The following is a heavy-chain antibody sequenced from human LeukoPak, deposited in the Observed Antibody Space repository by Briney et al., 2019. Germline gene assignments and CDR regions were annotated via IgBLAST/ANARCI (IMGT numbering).Heavy chain of an antibody. Sequence: ASVKVSCMASGYTFTGYYMHWVRQAPGQGLEWMGWINPNSGGTNYAQKFQGRVTMTRDTSISTAYMELSRLRSDDTAVYYCARSGAYGSGSYYYYYYYMDVWGKGTTVTISS. CDR3: ARSGAYGSGSYYYYYYYMDV. V-gene: IGHV1-2*02. D-gene: IGHD3-10*01. CDR1: GYTFTGYY. CDR2: INPNSGGT. J-gene: IGHJ6*03.